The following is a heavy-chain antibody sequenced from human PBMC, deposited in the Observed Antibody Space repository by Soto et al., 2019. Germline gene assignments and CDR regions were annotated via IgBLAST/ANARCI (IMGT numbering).Heavy chain of an antibody. CDR3: AREEYYDSSGYPSYYFDY. D-gene: IGHD3-22*01. J-gene: IGHJ4*02. CDR1: GYTFTSYG. CDR2: ISAYNGNT. V-gene: IGHV1-18*04. Sequence: GASVKVSCKASGYTFTSYGISCVRQAPGQGLEWMGWISAYNGNTNYAQKLQGRVTMTTDTSTSTAYMELRSLRSDDTAVYYCAREEYYDSSGYPSYYFDYWGQGTLVTVSS.